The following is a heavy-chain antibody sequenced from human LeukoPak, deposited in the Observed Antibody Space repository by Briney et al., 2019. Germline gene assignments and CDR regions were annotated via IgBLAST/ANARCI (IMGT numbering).Heavy chain of an antibody. Sequence: TSETLSLTCTVSGGSISSYYWSWIRQPPGKGLEWIGYIYYSGSTNYNPSLKSRVTISVDTSKNQFSLRLSSVTAADTAVYYCARRQRSWFFDYWGQGTLVTVSS. J-gene: IGHJ4*02. V-gene: IGHV4-59*01. D-gene: IGHD3-22*01. CDR2: IYYSGST. CDR3: ARRQRSWFFDY. CDR1: GGSISSYY.